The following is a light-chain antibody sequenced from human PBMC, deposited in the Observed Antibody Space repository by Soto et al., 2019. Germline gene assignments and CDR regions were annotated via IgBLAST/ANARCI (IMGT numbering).Light chain of an antibody. Sequence: QSVLTQPPSVSGTPGQRVTISCSGSSSNIGSNYVYWYQHLPGTAPKLLIYSNDQRPSGVPDRFSGSKSGTSASLAISGLRSEDEADYYCASWDDSLSGYVFGTGTKLTVL. V-gene: IGLV1-47*02. J-gene: IGLJ1*01. CDR1: SSNIGSNY. CDR2: SND. CDR3: ASWDDSLSGYV.